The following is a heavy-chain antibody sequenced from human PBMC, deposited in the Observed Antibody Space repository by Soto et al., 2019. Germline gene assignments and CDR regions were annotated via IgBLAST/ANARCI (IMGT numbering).Heavy chain of an antibody. CDR1: GFTFSSYA. CDR2: ISGSGGST. CDR3: AKVGSSWYPPPY. V-gene: IGHV3-23*01. J-gene: IGHJ4*02. D-gene: IGHD6-13*01. Sequence: EVQLLESGGGLVQPGGSLRLSCAASGFTFSSYAMSWVRQAPGQGLEWVSDISGSGGSTYYADSVKGRFTISRDNSKNTLYLQMNSLRAEDTAVYYCAKVGSSWYPPPYWGQGTLVTVSS.